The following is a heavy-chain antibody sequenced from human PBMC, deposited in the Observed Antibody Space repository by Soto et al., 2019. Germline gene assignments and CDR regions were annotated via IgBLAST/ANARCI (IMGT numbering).Heavy chain of an antibody. J-gene: IGHJ6*02. CDR3: ARVIGRYQEYYYYGLDV. CDR2: ISSSSSYI. CDR1: GFTFSSYS. V-gene: IGHV3-21*01. D-gene: IGHD1-26*01. Sequence: EVQLVESGGGLVKPGGSLRLSCAASGFTFSSYSMNWVRQAPGKGLEWVSSISSSSSYIYYADSVKGRFTISRDNAKNSLYLQMNSLRAEDTAVYYCARVIGRYQEYYYYGLDVWGQGTTVTVSS.